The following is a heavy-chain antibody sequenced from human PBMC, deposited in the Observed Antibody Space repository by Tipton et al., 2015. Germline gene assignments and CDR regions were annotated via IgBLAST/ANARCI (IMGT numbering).Heavy chain of an antibody. Sequence: SLRLSCATSGFTFSGSAMHWVRQASGKGLEWVGHIRSKPNSYATAYAASVKGRFTISRDDSKNTAYLQMNSVETEDTAVYFCTRAIGNWYFDLWGRGTLVTVSS. CDR3: TRAIGNWYFDL. CDR2: IRSKPNSYAT. CDR1: GFTFSGSA. D-gene: IGHD3-10*01. J-gene: IGHJ2*01. V-gene: IGHV3-73*01.